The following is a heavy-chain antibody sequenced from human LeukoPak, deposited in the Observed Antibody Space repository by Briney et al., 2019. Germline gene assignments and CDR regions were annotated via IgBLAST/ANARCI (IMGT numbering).Heavy chain of an antibody. CDR2: ISFDGRNQ. Sequence: GRSLRLSCAASGFTFSSYAMHWVRQTPGEGLEWVAVISFDGRNQVYADSVKGRFTISRDNSKNTLYLQMNSLRAEDTAVYYCAKIAGGANAYAFDIWGQGTMVTVSS. V-gene: IGHV3-30-3*02. CDR1: GFTFSSYA. D-gene: IGHD4-23*01. J-gene: IGHJ3*02. CDR3: AKIAGGANAYAFDI.